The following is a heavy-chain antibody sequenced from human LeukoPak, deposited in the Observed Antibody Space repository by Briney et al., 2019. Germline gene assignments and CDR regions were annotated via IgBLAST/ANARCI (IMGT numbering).Heavy chain of an antibody. Sequence: GGSLRLSCAASGFTFSSYWMSWVRQAPGKGLEWVANIKLDGSEKYCVDSVKGRFTISRDNAKNSLYLQMNSLSAEDTAVYYCARNSITMIRGASYYYYGMDVWGQGTTVTVSS. V-gene: IGHV3-7*01. CDR3: ARNSITMIRGASYYYYGMDV. CDR2: IKLDGSEK. J-gene: IGHJ6*02. CDR1: GFTFSSYW. D-gene: IGHD3-10*01.